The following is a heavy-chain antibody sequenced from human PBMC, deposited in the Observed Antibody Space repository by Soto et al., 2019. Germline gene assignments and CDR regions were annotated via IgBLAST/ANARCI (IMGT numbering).Heavy chain of an antibody. J-gene: IGHJ4*02. CDR1: GFTFDDYA. D-gene: IGHD3-10*01. CDR2: ISWNSGSI. V-gene: IGHV3-9*01. Sequence: GGSLRLSCADSGFTFDDYAMHWVRQAPGKGLEWVSGISWNSGSIGYADSVKGRFTISRDNAKNSLYLQMNSLRAEDTALYYCAKDMSAGYGSGSYYYWGQGTLVTVSS. CDR3: AKDMSAGYGSGSYYY.